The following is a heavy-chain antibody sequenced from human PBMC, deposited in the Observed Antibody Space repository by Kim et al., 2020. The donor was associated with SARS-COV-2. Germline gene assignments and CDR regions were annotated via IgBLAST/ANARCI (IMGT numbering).Heavy chain of an antibody. V-gene: IGHV4-59*01. Sequence: SRVPISVDTSKNQFSLKLSSVTAADTAVYYCARALLYYDILTGSGVWFDPWGQGTLVTVSS. J-gene: IGHJ5*02. D-gene: IGHD3-9*01. CDR3: ARALLYYDILTGSGVWFDP.